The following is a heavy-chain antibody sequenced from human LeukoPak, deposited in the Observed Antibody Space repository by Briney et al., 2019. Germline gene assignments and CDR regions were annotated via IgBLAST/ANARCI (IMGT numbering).Heavy chain of an antibody. Sequence: GGSLRLSCTASGFTFSDYWMHWVRQPPGKGPVWVSRMNNNGDRITYADSVKGRFTISRDNAKNTLYLQMSSLRAEDTAVYYCAREVYSSHYYFDYWGQGTLVTVSS. D-gene: IGHD6-19*01. V-gene: IGHV3-74*01. CDR1: GFTFSDYW. CDR2: MNNNGDRI. J-gene: IGHJ4*02. CDR3: AREVYSSHYYFDY.